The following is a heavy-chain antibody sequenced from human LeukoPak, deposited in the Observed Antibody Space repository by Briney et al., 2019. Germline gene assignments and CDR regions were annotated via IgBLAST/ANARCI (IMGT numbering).Heavy chain of an antibody. CDR3: VREGRSSRWDDWYFDL. V-gene: IGHV3-30*02. J-gene: IGHJ2*01. D-gene: IGHD6-13*01. CDR1: GFTFSSYG. CDR2: IRYDGSNK. Sequence: GGSLRLSCAASGFTFSSYGMHWVRQAPGKGLEWVAFIRYDGSNKYYADSVKGRFTISRDNSKNTLYPQMNSLRAEDTAVYYCVREGRSSRWDDWYFDLWGRGTLVTVSS.